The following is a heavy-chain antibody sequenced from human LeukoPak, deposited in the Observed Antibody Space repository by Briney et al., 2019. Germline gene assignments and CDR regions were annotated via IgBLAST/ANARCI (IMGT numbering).Heavy chain of an antibody. CDR3: ASAAYSSSFDTPFDY. Sequence: SGTLSLTCAVSGGSISSSNWWSWVRQPPGKGLEWIGEIYHSGSTNYNPSLKSRVTISVDKSKNQFSLKLSSVTAADTAVYYCASAAYSSSFDTPFDYWGQGTLVTVSS. J-gene: IGHJ4*02. D-gene: IGHD6-6*01. V-gene: IGHV4-4*02. CDR1: GGSISSSNW. CDR2: IYHSGST.